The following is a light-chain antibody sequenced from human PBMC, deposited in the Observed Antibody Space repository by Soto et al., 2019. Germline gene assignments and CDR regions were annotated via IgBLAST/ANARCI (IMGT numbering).Light chain of an antibody. J-gene: IGKJ3*01. Sequence: DIQMTQSPSSLSASVGDRVTITCQASQDISNYLNWYQQKPGKAPKLLIYDASNLETGVPSRFSGSGSGTHFTFTIRSLQPEDIATYYCQQYDNLPLTFGPGTKVDIK. CDR3: QQYDNLPLT. CDR2: DAS. V-gene: IGKV1-33*01. CDR1: QDISNY.